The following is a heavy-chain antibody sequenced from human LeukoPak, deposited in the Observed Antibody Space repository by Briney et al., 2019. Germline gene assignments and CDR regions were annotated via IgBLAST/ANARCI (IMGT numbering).Heavy chain of an antibody. V-gene: IGHV1-8*01. D-gene: IGHD5-12*01. CDR3: ARGQGGINLDSGPDY. CDR1: GYTFSNYD. CDR2: MNPNSGNT. Sequence: GASVKVSCKASGYTFSNYDINWVRQATGQGLEWMGWMNPNSGNTGYAQKFQGRVTITRNTSISTAYMELSSLRSEDTAVYYCARGQGGINLDSGPDYWGQGTLVTVSS. J-gene: IGHJ4*02.